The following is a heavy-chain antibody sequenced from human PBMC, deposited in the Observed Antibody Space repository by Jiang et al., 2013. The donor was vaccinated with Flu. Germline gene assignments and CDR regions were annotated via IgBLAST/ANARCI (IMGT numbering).Heavy chain of an antibody. Sequence: FTSYWISWVRQMPGKGLEWMGRIDPSDXYTNYSPSFQGHVTISADKSISTAYLQWSSLKASDTAMYYCAREGYAFDIWGQGTMVTVSS. J-gene: IGHJ3*02. V-gene: IGHV5-10-1*01. CDR2: IDPSDXYT. CDR1: FTSYW. CDR3: AREGYAFDI.